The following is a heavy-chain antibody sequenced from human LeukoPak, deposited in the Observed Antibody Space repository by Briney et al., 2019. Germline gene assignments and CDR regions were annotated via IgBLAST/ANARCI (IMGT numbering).Heavy chain of an antibody. D-gene: IGHD2-2*01. Sequence: GGSLRLSCAASGFTFNNYGMHWVRQAPGKGLEWVAVISYDGRNKHYPDSVKGRFTISRDISTDTLRLQMDSLRTEDTAVYYCAKGPLRGTAAAIDYWGQGTLVTVSS. V-gene: IGHV3-30*18. CDR3: AKGPLRGTAAAIDY. CDR2: ISYDGRNK. J-gene: IGHJ4*02. CDR1: GFTFNNYG.